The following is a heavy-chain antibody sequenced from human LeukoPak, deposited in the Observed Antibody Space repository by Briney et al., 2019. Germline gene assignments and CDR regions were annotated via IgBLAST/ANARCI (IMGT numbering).Heavy chain of an antibody. CDR2: IIPILGIA. V-gene: IGHV1-69*04. J-gene: IGHJ4*02. CDR1: GGTFSSYA. Sequence: SVKVSCKASGGTFSSYAISWVRQAPGQGLAWMGRIIPILGIANYAQKFQGRVTITADKSTSTAYMELSSLRSEDTAVYYCASDRTYYYDSSGYYWGQGTLVTVSS. D-gene: IGHD3-22*01. CDR3: ASDRTYYYDSSGYY.